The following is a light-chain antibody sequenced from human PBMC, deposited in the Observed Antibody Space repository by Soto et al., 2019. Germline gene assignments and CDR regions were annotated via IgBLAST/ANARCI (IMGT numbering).Light chain of an antibody. V-gene: IGKV1-5*01. CDR2: DAS. CDR1: QSIRSW. CDR3: QQYNSYPRT. Sequence: DIQKTQSPSTLSASVGDRVTITCRASQSIRSWLAWYQHKPGKAPNLLIYDASSLQSGVPSRFSGSGSGTEFTLTISSLQPDDFATYYCQQYNSYPRTFGQGTKLEIK. J-gene: IGKJ2*01.